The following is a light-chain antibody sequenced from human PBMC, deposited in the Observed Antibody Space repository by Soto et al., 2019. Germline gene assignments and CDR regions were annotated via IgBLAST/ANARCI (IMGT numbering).Light chain of an antibody. CDR1: QSISSW. Sequence: DIQMTQSPSTLSASVGDRVTITCRASQSISSWLAWYQQKPGKAPKLLIYDASSLESGVPSRFSGSGSGTEFTLTISSLQPDDLATYYCQQYNSYWTFGKGTKVDIK. CDR2: DAS. J-gene: IGKJ1*01. CDR3: QQYNSYWT. V-gene: IGKV1-5*01.